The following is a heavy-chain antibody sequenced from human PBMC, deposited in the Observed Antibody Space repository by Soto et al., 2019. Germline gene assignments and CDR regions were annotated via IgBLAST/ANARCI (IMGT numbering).Heavy chain of an antibody. V-gene: IGHV3-23*01. J-gene: IGHJ4*02. Sequence: EVQLLESGGNLVQPGGSLRLSCAASGFTFSSYAMSWVRQAPGKGLEWVSTVGVSGATTYYTDSVKGRFTISRDNSNNTLFLQMHSLRAEDTAIYYCAKFRAGLGSQTDSWGQATLVTVSS. D-gene: IGHD3-10*01. CDR1: GFTFSSYA. CDR3: AKFRAGLGSQTDS. CDR2: VGVSGATT.